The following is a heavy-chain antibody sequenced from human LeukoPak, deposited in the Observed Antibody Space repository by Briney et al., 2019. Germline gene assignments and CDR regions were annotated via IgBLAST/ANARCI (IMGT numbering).Heavy chain of an antibody. J-gene: IGHJ4*02. CDR1: GYTFTDYY. V-gene: IGHV1-2*06. Sequence: ASVKVSCKASGYTFTDYYMYWVRQAPGQGLEWMGRINPNSGDTFYAQKFQGRVTMTRDTSISTAYMELSRLRSDDTAVYYCARVMKATVRTSNFDYRGQGTLVTVSS. D-gene: IGHD4-17*01. CDR3: ARVMKATVRTSNFDY. CDR2: INPNSGDT.